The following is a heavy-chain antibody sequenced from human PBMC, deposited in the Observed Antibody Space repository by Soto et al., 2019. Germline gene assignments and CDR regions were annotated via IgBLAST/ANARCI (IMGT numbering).Heavy chain of an antibody. CDR2: IKSKTDGGTT. J-gene: IGHJ4*02. Sequence: GGSLRLSCAASGLTFSKAWMSWVRQAPGKGLKWVGRIKSKTDGGTTDYAAPVKGGFTITRDDSKNTLYLQMNSLKTEDTAVYYCTTDALRFLEWLSYWGQGTLVTVSS. CDR1: GLTFSKAW. V-gene: IGHV3-15*01. D-gene: IGHD3-3*01. CDR3: TTDALRFLEWLSY.